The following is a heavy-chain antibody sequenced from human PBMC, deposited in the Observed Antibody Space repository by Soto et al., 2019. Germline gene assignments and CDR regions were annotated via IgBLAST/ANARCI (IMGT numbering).Heavy chain of an antibody. CDR1: GYTFTSYY. V-gene: IGHV1-46*01. CDR3: ARDPSDIVVVVAAEFDY. Sequence: QVQLVQSGAEVKKPGASVKVSCKASGYTFTSYYMHWVRQAPGQGLEWMGIINASGGSTRYAQKFQGRVTMTRDTFTSTVYRELSSLRSEDTAVYYCARDPSDIVVVVAAEFDYWGQGTLVTVSS. CDR2: INASGGST. D-gene: IGHD2-15*01. J-gene: IGHJ4*02.